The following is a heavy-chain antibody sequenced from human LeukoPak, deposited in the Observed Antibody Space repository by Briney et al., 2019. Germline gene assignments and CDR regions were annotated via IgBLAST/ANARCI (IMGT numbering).Heavy chain of an antibody. CDR2: IKEDGSEI. Sequence: GGSLRLSCTVSGFTFTSHGMHWVRQAPGKGLEWVANIKEDGSEINYVDSVKGRFTISRDNAKNSLYLQMNSLRVDDTAVYYCARDRGYSTFDYWGQGTLVTVSS. CDR3: ARDRGYSTFDY. CDR1: GFTFTSHG. J-gene: IGHJ4*02. D-gene: IGHD4-23*01. V-gene: IGHV3-7*01.